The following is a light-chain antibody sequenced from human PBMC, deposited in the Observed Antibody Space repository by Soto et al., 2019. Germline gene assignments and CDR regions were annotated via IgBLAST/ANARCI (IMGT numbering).Light chain of an antibody. CDR2: GAS. CDR1: QSVSSN. V-gene: IGKV3-15*01. Sequence: EMVMTHSPATLSVSPGERATLSCRASQSVSSNLAWYQQKPGQAPRLLIYGASTRATGIPARFSGSGSGTEFTLTICSLQSEDFAVYYCQQYNNWPPVTFGQGTKVDIK. J-gene: IGKJ1*01. CDR3: QQYNNWPPVT.